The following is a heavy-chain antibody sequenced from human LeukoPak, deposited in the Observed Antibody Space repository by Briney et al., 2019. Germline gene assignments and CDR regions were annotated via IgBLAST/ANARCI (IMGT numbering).Heavy chain of an antibody. Sequence: GGSLRLSCAASGFTFSSYAMHWVRQCPGKGLEWVGRIKSKNDGETRDYAAPVKGRFTISRDESKAEVYLHMTSLKAEDTAVYYCVGRPWNFDYWGQGTLVTVSS. CDR2: IKSKNDGETR. V-gene: IGHV3-15*01. D-gene: IGHD1-1*01. J-gene: IGHJ4*02. CDR3: VGRPWNFDY. CDR1: GFTFSSYA.